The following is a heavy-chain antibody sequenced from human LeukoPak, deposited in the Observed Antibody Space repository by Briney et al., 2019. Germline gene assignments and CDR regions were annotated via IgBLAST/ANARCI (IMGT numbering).Heavy chain of an antibody. Sequence: GGSLRLSCAASGFPFDDYAMHWVRQAPGKGLEWVSLISGDGGSTYYADSVEGRFTISRDNSKNSLYLQMNSLRTEDTALYYCAKDLLVGRFEAFDIWGQGTMVTVSS. D-gene: IGHD3-16*01. J-gene: IGHJ3*02. CDR1: GFPFDDYA. V-gene: IGHV3-43*02. CDR2: ISGDGGST. CDR3: AKDLLVGRFEAFDI.